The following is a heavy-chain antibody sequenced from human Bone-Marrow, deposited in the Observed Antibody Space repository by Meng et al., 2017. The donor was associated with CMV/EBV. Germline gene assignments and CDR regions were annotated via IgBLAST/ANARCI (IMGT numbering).Heavy chain of an antibody. Sequence: GESLKISCAASGFTFSSYSMNWVRQAPGKGLEWVSSISSSSSYIYYADSVKGRFTISRDNAKNSLYLQMNSLRVEDTAVYYCAREQGRVLRFLELARTTGGMDVWGQGTTVTVSS. CDR3: AREQGRVLRFLELARTTGGMDV. D-gene: IGHD3-3*01. J-gene: IGHJ6*02. CDR2: ISSSSSYI. V-gene: IGHV3-21*01. CDR1: GFTFSSYS.